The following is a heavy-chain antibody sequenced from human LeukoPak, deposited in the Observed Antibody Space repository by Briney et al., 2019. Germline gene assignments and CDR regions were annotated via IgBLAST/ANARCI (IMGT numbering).Heavy chain of an antibody. CDR1: GFTLSSYS. J-gene: IGHJ5*02. V-gene: IGHV3-21*01. CDR2: ISSSSSYI. Sequence: GGSLRLSCAASGFTLSSYSMNWVRQAPGKGLEWVSSISSSSSYIYYADSVKGRFTISRDNAKNSLYLQMNSLRAEDTAVYYCARGLLGSYDDWIDPWGQGTLVTVSS. CDR3: ARGLLGSYDDWIDP. D-gene: IGHD3-16*01.